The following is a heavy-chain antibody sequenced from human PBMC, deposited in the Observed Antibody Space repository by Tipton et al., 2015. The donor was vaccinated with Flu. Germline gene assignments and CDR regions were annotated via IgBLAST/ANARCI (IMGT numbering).Heavy chain of an antibody. J-gene: IGHJ4*02. Sequence: QSGAEVKKPGASVKVSCKATGYTFTGYYMHWVRQAPGQGLEWMGWINPNSGGTNYAQKFQGRVTMTRDTSISTAYMELSRLRSDDTAVYYCARAPEVWGVIVFDYWGQGALVTVSS. CDR2: INPNSGGT. D-gene: IGHD3-16*02. CDR1: GYTFTGYY. CDR3: ARAPEVWGVIVFDY. V-gene: IGHV1-2*02.